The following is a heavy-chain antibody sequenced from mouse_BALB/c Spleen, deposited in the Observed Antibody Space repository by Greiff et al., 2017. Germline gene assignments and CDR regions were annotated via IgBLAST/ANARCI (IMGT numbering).Heavy chain of an antibody. D-gene: IGHD4-1*01. Sequence: QVQLKQSGAELARPGASVKMSCKASGYTFTSYTMHWVKQRPGQGLEWIGYINPSSGYTNYNQKFKDKATLTADKSSSTAYMQQSSLTSEDSGVYYCARANWDVGYFDYWGQGTTLTVSS. CDR3: ARANWDVGYFDY. CDR1: GYTFTSYT. V-gene: IGHV1-4*01. CDR2: INPSSGYT. J-gene: IGHJ2*01.